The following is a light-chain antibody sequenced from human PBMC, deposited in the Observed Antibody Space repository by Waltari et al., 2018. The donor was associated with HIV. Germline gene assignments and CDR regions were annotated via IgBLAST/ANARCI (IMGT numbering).Light chain of an antibody. V-gene: IGKV1-39*01. CDR3: QHRFGVPRT. Sequence: DIEMTQSTSSLYASVGDTVTITCRASQNIYSFLNWYQQQPGKAPKRLIYGASSLQSGVPSRFSGSGSGTDFTLTISSLQPEDCGTYDCQHRFGVPRTFGPGTKVEVK. CDR2: GAS. J-gene: IGKJ1*01. CDR1: QNIYSF.